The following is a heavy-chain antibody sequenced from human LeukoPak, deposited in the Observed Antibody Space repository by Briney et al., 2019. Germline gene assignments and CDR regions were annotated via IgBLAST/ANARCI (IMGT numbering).Heavy chain of an antibody. D-gene: IGHD3-16*02. J-gene: IGHJ4*02. V-gene: IGHV4-34*01. CDR2: INHSGST. CDR1: GFTFSSYE. Sequence: PGGSLRLSCAASGFTFSSYEMNWIRQPPGKGLEWIGEINHSGSTNYNPSLKSRVTISVDTSKNQFSLKLSSVTAADTAVYYCARGYYDYVWGSYRKPGSFFDYWGQGTLVTVSS. CDR3: ARGYYDYVWGSYRKPGSFFDY.